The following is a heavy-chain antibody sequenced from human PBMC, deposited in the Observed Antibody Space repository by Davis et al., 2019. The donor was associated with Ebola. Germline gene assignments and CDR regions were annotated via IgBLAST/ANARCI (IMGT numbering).Heavy chain of an antibody. J-gene: IGHJ6*02. Sequence: AASVKVSCKASGYTFTSYAMNWVRQAPGQGLEWMGWINTNTGNPTYAQGFTGRFVFSLDTSVSTAYLQISSLKAEDTAVYYCARGGLTMMVVPRDYYYGMDVWGQGTTVTVSS. CDR1: GYTFTSYA. CDR3: ARGGLTMMVVPRDYYYGMDV. D-gene: IGHD3-22*01. CDR2: INTNTGNP. V-gene: IGHV7-4-1*02.